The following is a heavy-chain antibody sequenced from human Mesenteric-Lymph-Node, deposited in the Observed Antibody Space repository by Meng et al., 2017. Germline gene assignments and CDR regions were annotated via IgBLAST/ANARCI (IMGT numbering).Heavy chain of an antibody. Sequence: GGSLRLSCAASGFTFSSYGMTWVRQAPGKGLEWVSGISGGGDRTNYADSVKGRFTISRDNAKNSLYLQMNSLRAEDTAVYYCARGHGDYYFDYWGQGTLVTVSS. CDR1: GFTFSSYG. CDR3: ARGHGDYYFDY. D-gene: IGHD4-17*01. CDR2: ISGGGDRT. V-gene: IGHV3-23*01. J-gene: IGHJ4*02.